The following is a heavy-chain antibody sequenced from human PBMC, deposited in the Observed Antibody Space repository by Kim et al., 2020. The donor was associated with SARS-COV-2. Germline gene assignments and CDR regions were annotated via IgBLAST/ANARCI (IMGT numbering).Heavy chain of an antibody. Sequence: GGSLRLSCAASGFTFSNAWMSWVRQAPGKGLEWVGRIKSKTDGGTTDYAAPVKGRFTISRDDSKNTLYLQMNSLKTEDTAVYYCTTAYEPYYYGSGRGPYYYYGMDVWGQGTTVTVSS. CDR2: IKSKTDGGTT. CDR1: GFTFSNAW. CDR3: TTAYEPYYYGSGRGPYYYYGMDV. J-gene: IGHJ6*02. D-gene: IGHD3-10*01. V-gene: IGHV3-15*01.